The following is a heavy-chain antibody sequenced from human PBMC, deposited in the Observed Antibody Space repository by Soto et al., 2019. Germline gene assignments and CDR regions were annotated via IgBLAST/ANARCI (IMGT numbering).Heavy chain of an antibody. CDR1: GGFISSSSYY. CDR2: IYYSGST. V-gene: IGHV4-39*01. Sequence: PSDTLCLTCTVSGGFISSSSYYWVWIRQPPGKGLEWIGSIYYSGSTYYNPSLKSRVTISVDTSKNQFSLKLSSVTAADTAVYYCARVYYDFWSGFDYWGQGTLVTVSS. J-gene: IGHJ4*02. CDR3: ARVYYDFWSGFDY. D-gene: IGHD3-3*01.